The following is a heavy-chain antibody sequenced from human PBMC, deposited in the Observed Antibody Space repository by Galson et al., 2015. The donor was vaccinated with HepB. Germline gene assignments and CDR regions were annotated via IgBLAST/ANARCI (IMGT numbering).Heavy chain of an antibody. CDR3: ASSGWPQGWFDP. Sequence: SVKVSCKASGYTFTDYYMHWVRQAPGQGLEWLGIINPNGGNTLYAQKFQGRVTMTRDTSTSTVYMELSSLRSEDTAVYYCASSGWPQGWFDPWGQGTLVTVSS. V-gene: IGHV1-46*01. J-gene: IGHJ5*02. CDR2: INPNGGNT. CDR1: GYTFTDYY. D-gene: IGHD6-19*01.